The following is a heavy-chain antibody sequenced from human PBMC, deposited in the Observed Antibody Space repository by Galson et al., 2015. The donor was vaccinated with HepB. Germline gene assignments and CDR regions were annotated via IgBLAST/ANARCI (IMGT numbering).Heavy chain of an antibody. CDR1: GYTFTTHF. CDR3: ARGSSSGMATSHDAFDI. Sequence: SVKVSCKASGYTFTTHFIHWVRQAPGQGPEWMGWINPNSGVTRCAQKFQGWVTMTRDTSISTAYMELSRLRSDDTAIFYCARGSSSGMATSHDAFDIWGQGTMATVSS. CDR2: INPNSGVT. J-gene: IGHJ3*02. D-gene: IGHD5-24*01. V-gene: IGHV1-2*04.